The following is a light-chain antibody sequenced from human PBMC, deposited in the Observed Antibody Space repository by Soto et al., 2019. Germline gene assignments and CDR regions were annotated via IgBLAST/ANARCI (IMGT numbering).Light chain of an antibody. CDR3: QQYNNWPRT. J-gene: IGKJ1*01. CDR2: GAS. Sequence: EIVMTQSPATLSVSPGERATLSCRARQSVSSNLAWYQQKPGQAPRLLIYGASTRATGIRARFSGSGSGTEFTLTISSLHSEDFAVYYCQQYNNWPRTFGQGTKVEIK. CDR1: QSVSSN. V-gene: IGKV3-15*01.